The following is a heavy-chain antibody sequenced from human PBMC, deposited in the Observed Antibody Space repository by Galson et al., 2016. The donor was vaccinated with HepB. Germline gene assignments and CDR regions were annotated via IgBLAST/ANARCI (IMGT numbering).Heavy chain of an antibody. CDR3: ARESSIAAAGVLGY. CDR2: IWYDGSNK. CDR1: GFTFSSYG. D-gene: IGHD6-13*01. J-gene: IGHJ4*02. Sequence: SLRLSCAASGFTFSSYGMHWVRQAPGKGLEWVAVIWYDGSNKYYADSVKGRFTISRDNSKNTLYLQMNSLRAEDTAVYYCARESSIAAAGVLGYWGQGTLVTVSS. V-gene: IGHV3-33*01.